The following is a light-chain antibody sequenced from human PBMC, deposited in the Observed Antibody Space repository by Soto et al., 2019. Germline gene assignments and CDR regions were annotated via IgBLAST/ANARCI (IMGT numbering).Light chain of an antibody. J-gene: IGLJ1*01. Sequence: QSALTQPASVSGSPGQSITISCTGNSSDVGSYNPVSWYQQHPGKAPKLMIYEGSKRPSGVSKRFSVSKSGNTASLTISALQAEDEADDYCCSHAGSSTFYVFGTGTKLTLL. CDR2: EGS. V-gene: IGLV2-23*01. CDR3: CSHAGSSTFYV. CDR1: SSDVGSYNP.